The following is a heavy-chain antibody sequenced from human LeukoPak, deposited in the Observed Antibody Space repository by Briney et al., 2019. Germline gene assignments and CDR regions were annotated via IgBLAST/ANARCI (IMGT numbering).Heavy chain of an antibody. Sequence: GGSLRLSCAATGFTFSSYPLSWVRQAPGKGLEWVSAISTSGGGTYFTDSVKGRFTISRDNSKNTLYLQMNSLRAEDTAVYYCAKGDLGFDYWGQGTLVTVSS. CDR3: AKGDLGFDY. J-gene: IGHJ4*02. V-gene: IGHV3-23*01. CDR2: ISTSGGGT. CDR1: GFTFSSYP.